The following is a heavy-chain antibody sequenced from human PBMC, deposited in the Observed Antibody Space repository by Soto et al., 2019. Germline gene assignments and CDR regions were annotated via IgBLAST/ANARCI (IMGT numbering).Heavy chain of an antibody. CDR1: GFSLRTSGMC. J-gene: IGHJ6*02. CDR3: ARTLAAYYYDGMDV. Sequence: GPTLVNPTQTLTLTCTFSGFSLRTSGMCVSWIRQPPGKALEWLALIDWDDDKYYSTSLKTRLTISKDTPKNQVVLTMTNMDPVDTATYYCARTLAAYYYDGMDVWGQGTTVTVSS. D-gene: IGHD3-16*01. CDR2: IDWDDDK. V-gene: IGHV2-70*01.